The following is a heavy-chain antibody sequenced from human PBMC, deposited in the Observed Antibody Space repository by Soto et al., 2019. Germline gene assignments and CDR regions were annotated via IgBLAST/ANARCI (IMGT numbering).Heavy chain of an antibody. Sequence: QITLKESGPTLVKPTQTLTLTCTFSGFSLSTSGVGVGWIRQPPGKAREWLALLYWDDDKRYSPSLKSRLTTTTDTSKNQLVLTMTNMDPVDTATYSCALSSSPIYFDYWGQGTLVTVSA. V-gene: IGHV2-5*02. J-gene: IGHJ4*02. CDR2: LYWDDDK. CDR3: ALSSSPIYFDY. D-gene: IGHD3-10*01. CDR1: GFSLSTSGVG.